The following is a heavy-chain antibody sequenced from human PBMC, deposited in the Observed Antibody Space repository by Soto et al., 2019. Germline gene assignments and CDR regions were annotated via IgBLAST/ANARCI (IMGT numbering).Heavy chain of an antibody. CDR3: AKSTGGTANGMGV. D-gene: IGHD2-8*02. J-gene: IGHJ6*02. V-gene: IGHV3-9*01. CDR1: GFSFDAYA. CDR2: ISWNSGTI. Sequence: EVQVVESGGGLVQPGRSLRLSCAASGFSFDAYAMHWVRQAPGQGLEWVSGISWNSGTIGYADSVKGRFTISIDHAKNSLYLQMNSLRAEDTALYYCAKSTGGTANGMGVWGQGTTVTVSS.